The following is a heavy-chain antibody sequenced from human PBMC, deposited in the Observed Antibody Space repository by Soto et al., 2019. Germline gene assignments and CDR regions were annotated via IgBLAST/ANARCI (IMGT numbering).Heavy chain of an antibody. J-gene: IGHJ5*02. CDR3: ARTMVRGAYRGNWFDP. CDR1: GGSISSGGYY. V-gene: IGHV4-31*03. D-gene: IGHD3-10*01. Sequence: PSETLSLTCTVSGGSISSGGYYWSWIRQHPGKGLEWIGYIYYSGSTYYNPSLKSRVTISVDTSKNQFSLKLSSVTAADTAVYYCARTMVRGAYRGNWFDPWGQGTLVTVSS. CDR2: IYYSGST.